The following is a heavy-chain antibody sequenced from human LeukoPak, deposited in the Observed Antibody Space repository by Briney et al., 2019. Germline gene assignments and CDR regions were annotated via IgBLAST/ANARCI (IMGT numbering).Heavy chain of an antibody. CDR2: INHRGST. J-gene: IGHJ4*02. CDR3: ARANCSSTSCDSKYYFDY. Sequence: PSETLSLTCAVYGGSFSGYYWSWIRQPPGKGLEWIGEINHRGSTNYNPSLKSRVTISVDTSKNQFSLKLSSVTAADTAVYYCARANCSSTSCDSKYYFDYWGQGTLVTVSS. CDR1: GGSFSGYY. D-gene: IGHD2-2*01. V-gene: IGHV4-34*01.